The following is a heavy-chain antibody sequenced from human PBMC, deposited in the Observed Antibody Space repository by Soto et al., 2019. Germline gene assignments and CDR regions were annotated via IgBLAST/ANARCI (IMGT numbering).Heavy chain of an antibody. V-gene: IGHV3-33*08. D-gene: IGHD6-6*01. CDR1: GFSFNRYV. CDR3: ARAAYSTSPYHYGLDV. CDR2: IRYDGSNQ. Sequence: GGSLRLSCAAAGFSFNRYVMAWVRQAPSKGLEWVAVIRYDGSNQHYVDSVKGRFTISRDNSKKTLYLQMDSLRAEDTAVYYCARAAYSTSPYHYGLDVWGQGTTVTVSS. J-gene: IGHJ6*02.